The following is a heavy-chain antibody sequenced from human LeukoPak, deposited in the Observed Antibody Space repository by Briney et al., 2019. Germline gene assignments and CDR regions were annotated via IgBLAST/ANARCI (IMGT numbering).Heavy chain of an antibody. Sequence: GGSLRLSCAGSGFAFSNYWMHWVRQAPGKGLEWVSSISSSSSYIYYADSVKGRFTISRDNAKNSVYLQMNSLRAEDTAVYYCAKHSPGVAVAGTYFDMWGQGTMVIVSS. V-gene: IGHV3-21*01. CDR3: AKHSPGVAVAGTYFDM. CDR1: GFAFSNYW. CDR2: ISSSSSYI. J-gene: IGHJ3*02. D-gene: IGHD6-19*01.